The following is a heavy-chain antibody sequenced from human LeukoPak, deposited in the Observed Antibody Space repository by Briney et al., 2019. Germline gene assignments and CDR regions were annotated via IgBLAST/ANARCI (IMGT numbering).Heavy chain of an antibody. V-gene: IGHV3-23*01. Sequence: GGSLRLSCAASGFTFSSYAITWVRQAPGKGLEWVSAISGSGDITFYADSVKGRFTISRDNSKNTLYLQMNSLRAEDTAVYYCAKDGSGYYDSSGYYYDYWGQGTLVTVSS. CDR1: GFTFSSYA. D-gene: IGHD3-22*01. J-gene: IGHJ4*02. CDR2: ISGSGDIT. CDR3: AKDGSGYYDSSGYYYDY.